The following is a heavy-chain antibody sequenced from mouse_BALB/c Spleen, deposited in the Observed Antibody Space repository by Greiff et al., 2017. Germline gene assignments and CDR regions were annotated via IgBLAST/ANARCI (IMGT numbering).Heavy chain of an antibody. J-gene: IGHJ2*01. Sequence: VQGVESGPGLVAPSQSLSITCTVSGFSLTGYGVNWVRQPPGKGLEWLGMIWGDGSTDYNSALKSRLSISKDNSKSQVFLKMNSLQTDDTARYYCARAPSYDGSSYFDYWGQGTTLTVSS. D-gene: IGHD1-1*01. CDR3: ARAPSYDGSSYFDY. CDR2: IWGDGST. V-gene: IGHV2-6-7*01. CDR1: GFSLTGYG.